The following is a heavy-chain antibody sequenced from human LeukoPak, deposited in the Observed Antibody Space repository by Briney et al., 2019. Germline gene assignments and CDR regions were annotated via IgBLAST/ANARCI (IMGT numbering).Heavy chain of an antibody. J-gene: IGHJ6*02. CDR1: GFTFSDYY. CDR2: IYTSGNT. D-gene: IGHD5-12*01. V-gene: IGHV4-4*07. Sequence: LRLSCAASGFTFSDYYMSWIRQPAGKGLEWIGRIYTSGNTNYNPSLKSRVTMSVDTSKNQFSLKLSSVTAADTAVYYCAREPSKGATGGYYYYGMDVWGQGTTVTVSS. CDR3: AREPSKGATGGYYYYGMDV.